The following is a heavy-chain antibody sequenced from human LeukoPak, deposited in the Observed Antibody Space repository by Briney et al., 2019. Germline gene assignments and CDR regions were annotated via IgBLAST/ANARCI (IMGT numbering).Heavy chain of an antibody. CDR3: ARRRRSYSGSYGDYYFDY. CDR1: GGSFSGYY. D-gene: IGHD1-26*01. V-gene: IGHV4-34*01. J-gene: IGHJ4*02. CDR2: INPSGST. Sequence: PSETLSLTCAVYGGSFSGYYWSWIRQPPGQGLEWIGEINPSGSTTYNPSLKSRVTTSVDTSKNQFSLKLSSVTAADTAVYYCARRRRSYSGSYGDYYFDYWGQGTLVTVSS.